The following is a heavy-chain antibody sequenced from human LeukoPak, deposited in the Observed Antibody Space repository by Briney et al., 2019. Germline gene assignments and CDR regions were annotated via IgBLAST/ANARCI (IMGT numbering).Heavy chain of an antibody. Sequence: ASVKVSCKASGGTFSSYTISWVRQAPGQGLEWMGRIVPIFGMANYAQKFQGRVTITADKSTSTAYMELSSLRSEDTAVYYCAEGDCSGDSCYSDMDVWGQGTSVTVSS. CDR1: GGTFSSYT. V-gene: IGHV1-69*02. J-gene: IGHJ6*02. CDR3: AEGDCSGDSCYSDMDV. CDR2: IVPIFGMA. D-gene: IGHD2-15*01.